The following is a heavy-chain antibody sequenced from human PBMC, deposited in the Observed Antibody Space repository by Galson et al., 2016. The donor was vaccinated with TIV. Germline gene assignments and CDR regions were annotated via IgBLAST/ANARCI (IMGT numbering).Heavy chain of an antibody. Sequence: VSCKASGYSFSTYDINWVRQAPGHGLEWMGWMNPNSGNTGYSQKFRGRVTMTRNTSERTAYMELSSLTSEDTAVYYCARSGDYGDYWGQGTPVTVSS. CDR2: MNPNSGNT. D-gene: IGHD4-17*01. J-gene: IGHJ4*02. V-gene: IGHV1-8*01. CDR1: GYSFSTYD. CDR3: ARSGDYGDY.